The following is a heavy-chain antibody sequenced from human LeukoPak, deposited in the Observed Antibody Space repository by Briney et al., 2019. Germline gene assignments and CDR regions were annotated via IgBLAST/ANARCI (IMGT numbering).Heavy chain of an antibody. CDR2: INPSGGST. Sequence: ASVKVSCKASGCTFTSYYMHWVRQAPGQGLEWMGIINPSGGSTSYAQKFQGRVTMTRDTSTSTVYMELSSLRSEDTAVYYCARDPDCSSTSCRYQPHHWFDPWGQGTLVTVSS. CDR1: GCTFTSYY. D-gene: IGHD2-2*01. J-gene: IGHJ5*02. V-gene: IGHV1-46*01. CDR3: ARDPDCSSTSCRYQPHHWFDP.